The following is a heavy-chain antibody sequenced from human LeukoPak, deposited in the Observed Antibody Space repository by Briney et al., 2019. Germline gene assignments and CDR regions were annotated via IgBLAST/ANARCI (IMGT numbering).Heavy chain of an antibody. CDR2: ISTSSSYI. V-gene: IGHV3-21*01. CDR1: GFTFSSYS. Sequence: GGSLRLSCAASGFTFSSYSMNWVRQAPGKGLEWVSSISTSSSYIYYADSVKGRFTISRGNAKNSLYLQMNSLRAEDTAVYYCAELGITMIGGVWGKGTTVTISS. J-gene: IGHJ6*04. D-gene: IGHD3-10*02. CDR3: AELGITMIGGV.